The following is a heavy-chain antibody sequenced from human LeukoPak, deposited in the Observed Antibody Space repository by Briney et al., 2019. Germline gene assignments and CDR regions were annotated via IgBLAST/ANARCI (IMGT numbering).Heavy chain of an antibody. D-gene: IGHD4-17*01. Sequence: SETLSLTCTVSGASISSHYWNWIRQPAGKGLEWIGHIQTSGRTNYNSSLKSRVTMSVDTSKNQLSLTLNSVTGADTAVYYGVRCNGDYRPVHWGQGTLVIVSS. J-gene: IGHJ1*01. CDR1: GASISSHY. CDR2: IQTSGRT. V-gene: IGHV4-4*07. CDR3: VRCNGDYRPVH.